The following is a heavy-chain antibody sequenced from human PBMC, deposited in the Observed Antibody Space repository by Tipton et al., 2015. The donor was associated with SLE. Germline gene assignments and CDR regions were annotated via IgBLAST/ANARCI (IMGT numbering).Heavy chain of an antibody. Sequence: TLSLTCTVSDDSISSYTYYWGWIRQPPGKGLEWIGTIYYTGRTYYNPSLKSRISISADTSKKQFSLKLSSVTAADTAVYYCARNSGGVGFDYWGQGTLVTVSS. V-gene: IGHV4-39*01. CDR1: DDSISSYTYY. CDR2: IYYTGRT. D-gene: IGHD6-25*01. J-gene: IGHJ4*02. CDR3: ARNSGGVGFDY.